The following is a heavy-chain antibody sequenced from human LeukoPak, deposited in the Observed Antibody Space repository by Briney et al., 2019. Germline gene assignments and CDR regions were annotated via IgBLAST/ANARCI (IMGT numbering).Heavy chain of an antibody. Sequence: ASVKVSCKASGYTFTSYGISWVRQAPGQGLERMGWISAYNGNTNYAQKLQGRVTMTTDTSTSTAYMELRSLRSDDTAVYYCARGPAKNRPTAYYYGMDVWGKGTTVTVSS. J-gene: IGHJ6*04. CDR1: GYTFTSYG. V-gene: IGHV1-18*04. D-gene: IGHD1-14*01. CDR2: ISAYNGNT. CDR3: ARGPAKNRPTAYYYGMDV.